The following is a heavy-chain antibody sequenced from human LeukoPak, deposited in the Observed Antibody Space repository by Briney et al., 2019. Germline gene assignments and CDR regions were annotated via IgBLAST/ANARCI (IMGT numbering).Heavy chain of an antibody. V-gene: IGHV1-69*06. J-gene: IGHJ4*02. CDR2: IIPIFGTA. Sequence: ASVKVSCKASGGTFSSYAISWVRQAPGQGLEWMGGIIPIFGTANYAQKFQGRVTITADKSTSTAYMELSSLRSEDTAVYYCARSADSGSYYGLFDYWGQGTLVTVSS. CDR1: GGTFSSYA. CDR3: ARSADSGSYYGLFDY. D-gene: IGHD1-26*01.